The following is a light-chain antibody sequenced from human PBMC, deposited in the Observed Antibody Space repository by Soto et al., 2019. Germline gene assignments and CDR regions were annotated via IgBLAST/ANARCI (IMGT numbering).Light chain of an antibody. CDR1: SGHSTYS. Sequence: QLVLTQSPSASASLGASVKLTCTLSSGHSTYSIAWHQQQPEKGPRYLMNLNSDGSQNKGDGIPDRFSGSSSGAERYLTISSLQSEDEGDYYCQTWGTGFQVFGGGTKVTVL. CDR2: LNSDGSQ. V-gene: IGLV4-69*01. CDR3: QTWGTGFQV. J-gene: IGLJ3*02.